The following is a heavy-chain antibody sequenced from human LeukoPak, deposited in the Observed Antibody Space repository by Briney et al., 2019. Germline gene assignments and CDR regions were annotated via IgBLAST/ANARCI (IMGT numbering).Heavy chain of an antibody. CDR1: GGSISSYY. Sequence: SETLSLTCTVSGGSISSYYWNWIRQPPGKGLEWIGYIYYSGSTNYNPSLKSRVTISVDTSKNQFSLKLSSVTAADTAVYYCARRGSGYGTFDYWGQGTLVTVSS. CDR3: ARRGSGYGTFDY. J-gene: IGHJ4*02. CDR2: IYYSGST. D-gene: IGHD3-22*01. V-gene: IGHV4-59*08.